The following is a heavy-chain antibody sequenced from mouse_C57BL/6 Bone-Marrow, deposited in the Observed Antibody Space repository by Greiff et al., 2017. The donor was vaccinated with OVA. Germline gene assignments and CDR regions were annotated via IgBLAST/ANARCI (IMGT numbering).Heavy chain of an antibody. V-gene: IGHV8-8*01. CDR2: IWWDDDK. CDR3: ARMAIYYGNSAWFAY. J-gene: IGHJ3*01. CDR1: GFSLSTFGLG. D-gene: IGHD2-1*01. Sequence: QVTLKVSGPGILQPSQTLSLTCSFSGFSLSTFGLGVGWIRQPSGKGLEWLAHIWWDDDKYYNPALKSRLTISKDTSKNQVFLKIANVDTADTATYYCARMAIYYGNSAWFAYWGQGTLVTVSA.